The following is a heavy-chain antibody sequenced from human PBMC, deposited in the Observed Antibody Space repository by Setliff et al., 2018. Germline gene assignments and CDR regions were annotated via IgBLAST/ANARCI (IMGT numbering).Heavy chain of an antibody. Sequence: GSLRLSCAASGFTFSNAWMSWVRQAPGKGLEWVGRIKSNVDFGTTDYAAPVKGRFTISRDDSRNTLYLQMNSLKTEDTAVYYCVKTHWDTWIRGAFDIWGQGTMVTV. J-gene: IGHJ3*02. CDR3: VKTHWDTWIRGAFDI. D-gene: IGHD3-10*01. CDR2: IKSNVDFGTT. CDR1: GFTFSNAW. V-gene: IGHV3-15*01.